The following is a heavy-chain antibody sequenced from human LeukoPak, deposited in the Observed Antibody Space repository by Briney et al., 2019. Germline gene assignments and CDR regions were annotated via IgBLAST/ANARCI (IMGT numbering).Heavy chain of an antibody. V-gene: IGHV3-66*01. CDR1: GFTVSSNY. Sequence: PGGSLRLSCAASGFTVSSNYMSWVRQAPGKGLEWVSVIYSGGSTYYADSVKGRFTISRDNSKNTLYLQMNSLRAEDTAVYYCARDRSSGSYWGGHYGMDVWGQGTTVTVSS. J-gene: IGHJ6*02. CDR3: ARDRSSGSYWGGHYGMDV. CDR2: IYSGGST. D-gene: IGHD1-26*01.